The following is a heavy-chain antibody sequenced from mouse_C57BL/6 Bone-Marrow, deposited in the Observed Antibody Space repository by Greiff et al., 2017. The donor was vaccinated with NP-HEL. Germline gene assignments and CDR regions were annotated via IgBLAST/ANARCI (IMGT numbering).Heavy chain of an antibody. CDR2: IRNKANNHAT. Sequence: EVQLVESGGGLVQPGGSMKLSCAASGFTFSDAWMDWVRQSPEKGLEWVAEIRNKANNHATYYAESVKGRFTISRDDSKSSVYLQMNSLRAEDTGIYYCTRYDGYYWGYAMDYWGQGTSVTVSS. CDR1: GFTFSDAW. J-gene: IGHJ4*01. D-gene: IGHD2-3*01. V-gene: IGHV6-6*01. CDR3: TRYDGYYWGYAMDY.